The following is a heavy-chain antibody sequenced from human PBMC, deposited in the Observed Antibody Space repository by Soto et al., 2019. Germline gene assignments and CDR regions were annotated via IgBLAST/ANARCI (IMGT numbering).Heavy chain of an antibody. CDR1: GFTFSSYA. Sequence: GESLRLSCAASGFTFSSYAMHCVRHAPGKGLEWVAVISYDGSNKYYEDSVKGRFTISRDNSKNTLFLQMNSLRPEDTAVYYCAEDRYCIATSCQDFGSWGQGTLVTVSS. CDR2: ISYDGSNK. D-gene: IGHD2-2*01. J-gene: IGHJ4*02. V-gene: IGHV3-30-3*01. CDR3: AEDRYCIATSCQDFGS.